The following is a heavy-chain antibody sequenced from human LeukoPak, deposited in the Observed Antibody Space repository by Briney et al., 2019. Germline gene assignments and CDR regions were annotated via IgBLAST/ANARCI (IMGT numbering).Heavy chain of an antibody. CDR3: IRDFRSADL. V-gene: IGHV3-74*01. J-gene: IGHJ5*02. CDR2: IYVDGRTT. CDR1: GFTFSNYR. Sequence: GGSLRLSCVASGFTFSNYRMHWVRQPPGKGLVWVSRIYVDGRTTNYADSVKGRFTISRDNAKNTVYLEMNSLSVEDTATYYCIRDFRSADLWGQGTLVTVTS.